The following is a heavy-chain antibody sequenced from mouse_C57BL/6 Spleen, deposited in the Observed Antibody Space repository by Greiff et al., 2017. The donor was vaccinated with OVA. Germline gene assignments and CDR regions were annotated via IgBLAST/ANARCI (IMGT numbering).Heavy chain of an antibody. D-gene: IGHD2-3*01. CDR2: IYPRSGNT. V-gene: IGHV1-81*01. CDR3: ARSYDGYSWFAY. J-gene: IGHJ3*01. CDR1: GYTFTSYG. Sequence: QVQLQQSGAELARPGASVKLSCKASGYTFTSYGISWVKQRTGQGLEWIGEIYPRSGNTYYNEKFKGKATLTADKSSSTAYMELRSLTSEDSAVYFCARSYDGYSWFAYWGQGTLVTVSA.